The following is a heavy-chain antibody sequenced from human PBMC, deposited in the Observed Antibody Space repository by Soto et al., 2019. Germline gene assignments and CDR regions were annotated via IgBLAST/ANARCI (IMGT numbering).Heavy chain of an antibody. Sequence: QMQLVQSGPEVKKPGTSVKVSCKASGFTFSTSAMQWVRQARGQRLEWIGWIDVGSGDTNYAQKYQERVTVTRDMSSSTAYMELRSLRSEDTAVYYCAADSGYYYYGMNVWGQGTTVTVSS. J-gene: IGHJ6*02. CDR3: AADSGYYYYGMNV. CDR1: GFTFSTSA. CDR2: IDVGSGDT. V-gene: IGHV1-58*02. D-gene: IGHD3-10*01.